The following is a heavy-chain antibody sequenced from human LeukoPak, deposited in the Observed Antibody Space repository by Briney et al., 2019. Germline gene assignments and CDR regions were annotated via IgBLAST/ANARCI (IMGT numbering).Heavy chain of an antibody. D-gene: IGHD4-17*01. CDR1: GYSISSGYY. CDR3: ARDVRSTLNWFDP. V-gene: IGHV4-38-2*02. CDR2: IYHSGST. J-gene: IGHJ5*02. Sequence: SETLSLTCTVSGYSISSGYYWGWIRQPPGKGLEWIGSIYHSGSTYYNPSLKSRVTISVDTSKNQFSLKLSSVTAADTAVYYCARDVRSTLNWFDPWGQGTLVTVSS.